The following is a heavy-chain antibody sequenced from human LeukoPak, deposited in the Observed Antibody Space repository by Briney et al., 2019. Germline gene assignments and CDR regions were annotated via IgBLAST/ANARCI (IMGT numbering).Heavy chain of an antibody. J-gene: IGHJ4*02. CDR2: LGIAGDT. D-gene: IGHD1-26*01. V-gene: IGHV3-13*01. CDR1: GFTVSSYA. CDR3: ARQKQSHGNFDY. Sequence: GGSLRLSCAASGFTVSSYAMHWVHQPIGKGLEWVSALGIAGDTFYPGSVKGRFTISRENAKNSLYLQMNSLGAEDTAMYYCARQKQSHGNFDYWGQGTLVTVSS.